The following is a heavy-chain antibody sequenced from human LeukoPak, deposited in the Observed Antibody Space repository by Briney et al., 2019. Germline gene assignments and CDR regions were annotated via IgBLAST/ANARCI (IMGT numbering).Heavy chain of an antibody. V-gene: IGHV4-4*02. D-gene: IGHD1-26*01. Sequence: SGTLSLTCAGSGGSITTTNWWSWVRQPPGKGLEWIGEVHLNGATNYNPSLESRFSMSIDKSNNHLPLEVTSVTAADTAMYYCTRESGAFSPFGFWGQGTLVTVSS. J-gene: IGHJ4*02. CDR2: VHLNGAT. CDR1: GGSITTTNW. CDR3: TRESGAFSPFGF.